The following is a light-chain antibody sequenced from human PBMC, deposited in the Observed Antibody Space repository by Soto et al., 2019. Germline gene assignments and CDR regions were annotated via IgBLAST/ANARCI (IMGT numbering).Light chain of an antibody. CDR3: QQYGSSPPIT. Sequence: EIMLTQSPGTLSLSPGERATLSCRASQRISNNYLAWYQQRPGQAPRLLIYGASSRANGIPERFSGSASGADFALTVSSLEPEDFAVYYCQQYGSSPPITFGQGTRLEIK. CDR2: GAS. CDR1: QRISNNY. J-gene: IGKJ5*01. V-gene: IGKV3-20*01.